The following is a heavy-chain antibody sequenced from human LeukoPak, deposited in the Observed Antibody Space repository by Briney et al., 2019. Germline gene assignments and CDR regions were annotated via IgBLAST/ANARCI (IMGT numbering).Heavy chain of an antibody. D-gene: IGHD2/OR15-2a*01. Sequence: GGSLRLSCAASGLMFNTYWISWVRQAPGKGLEWLATINQDGSKKYYVDSVKGRFTISRDNAKNSLFLQMNSLRAEDAAVYYCTTFYTRLTDYWGQGTLVTVSS. CDR1: GLMFNTYW. V-gene: IGHV3-7*05. CDR2: INQDGSKK. J-gene: IGHJ4*02. CDR3: TTFYTRLTDY.